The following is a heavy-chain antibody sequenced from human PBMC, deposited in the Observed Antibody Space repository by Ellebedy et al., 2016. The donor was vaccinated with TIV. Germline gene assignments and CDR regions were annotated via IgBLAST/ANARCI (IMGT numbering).Heavy chain of an antibody. CDR1: GYIFVNYW. Sequence: GESLKISXEGSGYIFVNYWITWVRQKPGKGLEWMGRIDPSDSETNYSPSFQGHVTISRDKSIRTAYLQWTSLEASDTAMYFCARLYCTTTSCYFDYWGQGTLVTVSS. D-gene: IGHD2-2*01. V-gene: IGHV5-10-1*01. CDR2: IDPSDSET. CDR3: ARLYCTTTSCYFDY. J-gene: IGHJ4*02.